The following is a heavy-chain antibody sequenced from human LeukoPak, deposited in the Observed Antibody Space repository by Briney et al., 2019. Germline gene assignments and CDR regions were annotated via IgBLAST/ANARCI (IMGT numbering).Heavy chain of an antibody. D-gene: IGHD1-20*01. CDR1: GDSVSTYF. V-gene: IGHV4-59*02. Sequence: SETLSLTCTVSGDSVSTYFWSWIRQPPGKGLEWIGYVYYSGSTKNNPSPKSRVSMSIDTSKNQFSLNVNSVTAADTAVYYCAKSYNWNDDTYFDYWGQGTLVTVSS. J-gene: IGHJ4*02. CDR2: VYYSGST. CDR3: AKSYNWNDDTYFDY.